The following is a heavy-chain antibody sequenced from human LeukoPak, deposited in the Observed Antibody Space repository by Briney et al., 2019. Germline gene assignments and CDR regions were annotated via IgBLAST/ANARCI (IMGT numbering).Heavy chain of an antibody. CDR2: IYSGGST. CDR3: ARALWFGAY. J-gene: IGHJ4*02. D-gene: IGHD3-10*01. Sequence: PGGSLRLSCAASGFTFSSYALHWVRQAPGKGLEWVAVIYSGGSTYYADSVKGRLIISRDNSKNTLYLQMNSLRAEDTAVYYCARALWFGAYGGQGTLVTVSS. CDR1: GFTFSSYA. V-gene: IGHV3-66*01.